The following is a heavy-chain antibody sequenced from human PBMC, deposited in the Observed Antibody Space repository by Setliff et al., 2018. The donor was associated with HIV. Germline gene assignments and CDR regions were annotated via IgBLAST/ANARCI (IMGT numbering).Heavy chain of an antibody. J-gene: IGHJ3*02. V-gene: IGHV3-23*01. CDR2: IGGSGGSTT. D-gene: IGHD3-16*01. Sequence: GGSLRLSCVASGFPFNSYAMCWVRQAPGKGLEWVSGIGGSGGSTTRYADSVKGRFTISRDNAKNTLYLQINSLRAEDTAVYYCARPGATGGAYDIWGQGTTVTVSS. CDR1: GFPFNSYA. CDR3: ARPGATGGAYDI.